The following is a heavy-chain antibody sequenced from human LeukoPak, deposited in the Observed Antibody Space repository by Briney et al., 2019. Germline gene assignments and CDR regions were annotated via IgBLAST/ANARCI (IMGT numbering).Heavy chain of an antibody. J-gene: IGHJ4*02. CDR3: AKARTPYNSGFDY. D-gene: IGHD6-19*01. CDR2: IWHDGTNQ. CDR1: GFTFSRYG. V-gene: IGHV3-30*02. Sequence: PGGSLRLSCAASGFTFSRYGMHWVRQAPSKGLEWVAFIWHDGTNQTYADSVKGRFTISRDNSKKTLSLQMSSLRAEDTAVYYCAKARTPYNSGFDYWGQGTLVAVSS.